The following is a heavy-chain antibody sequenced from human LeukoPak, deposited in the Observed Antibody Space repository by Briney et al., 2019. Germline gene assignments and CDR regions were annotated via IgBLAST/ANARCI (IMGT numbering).Heavy chain of an antibody. J-gene: IGHJ3*02. CDR3: ASFSQSDAFDI. Sequence: PSETLSLTCTVSGGSISSSRYYWAWVRQPPGKGLEWIGNIYYSGSTYSNPSLKSRVTIFVDTSKNQFSLKLSAVTAADTAAYYCASFSQSDAFDIWGQGTVLTVSS. V-gene: IGHV4-39*01. CDR2: IYYSGST. CDR1: GGSISSSRYY.